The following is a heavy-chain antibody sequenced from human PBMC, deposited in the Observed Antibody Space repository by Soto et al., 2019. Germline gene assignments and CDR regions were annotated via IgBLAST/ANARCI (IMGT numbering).Heavy chain of an antibody. J-gene: IGHJ3*02. CDR1: GCTFSSYA. CDR2: ISSNGGST. Sequence: GGSMRLSCAASGCTFSSYAMHWVRQAPGKGLEYVSAISSNGGSTYYANSVKGRFTISRDNSKNTLYLQMGSLRAEDMAVYYCARDRDMITFGGVIVSFGAFDIWGQGTMVTVSS. D-gene: IGHD3-16*02. CDR3: ARDRDMITFGGVIVSFGAFDI. V-gene: IGHV3-64*01.